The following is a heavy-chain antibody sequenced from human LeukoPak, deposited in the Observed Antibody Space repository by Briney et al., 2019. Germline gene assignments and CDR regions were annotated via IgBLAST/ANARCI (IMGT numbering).Heavy chain of an antibody. J-gene: IGHJ4*02. CDR1: GFTFSSYA. Sequence: GSLRLSCAASGFTFSSYAMSWVRQAPGKGLEWVSLLYSDGSTFYADSVKGRFTISRDNSKNTLYLQMNRLRAEDTAVYYCARDSSSFPNYFDYWGQGTLVTVSS. V-gene: IGHV3-53*01. CDR2: LYSDGST. CDR3: ARDSSSFPNYFDY. D-gene: IGHD2/OR15-2a*01.